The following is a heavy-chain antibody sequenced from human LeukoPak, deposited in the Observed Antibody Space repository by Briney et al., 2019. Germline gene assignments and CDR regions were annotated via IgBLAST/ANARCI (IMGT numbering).Heavy chain of an antibody. J-gene: IGHJ4*02. V-gene: IGHV3-48*01. CDR3: ARVSSDYYVDY. CDR1: GFTFSNYG. Sequence: GGSLRLSCAASGFTFSNYGMHWVRQAPGKGLEWVSYISSGTPTIYSADSVKGRFTISRDNANNSLYLQMNSLRGEDTAVYYCARVSSDYYVDYWGQGTLVTVSS. D-gene: IGHD3-22*01. CDR2: ISSGTPTI.